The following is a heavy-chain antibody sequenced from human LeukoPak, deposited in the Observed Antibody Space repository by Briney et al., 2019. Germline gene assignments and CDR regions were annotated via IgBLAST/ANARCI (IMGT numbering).Heavy chain of an antibody. Sequence: SETLSLTCTVSGDSISAYYWSWIRQPAGRGLEWIGRIHASGSTRYNPSLKSRVTMSVDTSKNQFSLKLTSVTAADTALYFCASGMSAAYDYNWFDSWGQGTLVTVSS. J-gene: IGHJ5*01. V-gene: IGHV4-4*07. CDR2: IHASGST. CDR1: GDSISAYY. CDR3: ASGMSAAYDYNWFDS. D-gene: IGHD5-12*01.